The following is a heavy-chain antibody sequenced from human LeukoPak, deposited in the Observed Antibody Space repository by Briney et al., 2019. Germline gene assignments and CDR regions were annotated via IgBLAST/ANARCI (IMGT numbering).Heavy chain of an antibody. Sequence: GGSLRLSCAASGFTFSSYDMHWVRQATGKGLEWVSAIGTAGDTYYPGSVKGRFTISRENAKNSLYLQMNSLRAGDTAVYYCARFKGYYGMDVWGQGTTVTVSS. CDR1: GFTFSSYD. CDR2: IGTAGDT. V-gene: IGHV3-13*01. J-gene: IGHJ6*02. CDR3: ARFKGYYGMDV.